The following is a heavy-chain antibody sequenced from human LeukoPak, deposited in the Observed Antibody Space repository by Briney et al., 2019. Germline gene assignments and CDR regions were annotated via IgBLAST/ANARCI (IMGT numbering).Heavy chain of an antibody. CDR2: ISNSGVST. Sequence: GGSLRLSCEASGFTFTTYAMSWVRQAPGKGLEWVSAISNSGVSTYYADSVKGRFTISRDNSKNTLYLQMNSLRAEDTAVYYCAKTRGRIVGADFDYWGQGTLVSVSS. V-gene: IGHV3-23*01. D-gene: IGHD1-26*01. J-gene: IGHJ4*02. CDR1: GFTFTTYA. CDR3: AKTRGRIVGADFDY.